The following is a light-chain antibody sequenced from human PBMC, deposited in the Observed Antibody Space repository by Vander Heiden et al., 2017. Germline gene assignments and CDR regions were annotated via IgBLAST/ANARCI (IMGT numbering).Light chain of an antibody. CDR2: EVT. J-gene: IGLJ1*01. V-gene: IGLV2-8*01. CDR1: NTDVGGYNY. CDR3: SSYGGRNNYV. Sequence: QPALTQSPPAAGSPGQSVTISCTGTNTDVGGYNYVSWYRQSPGKAPKLIIYEVTKRPSGVPDRFSASKSGNTASLTVSGLQAEDEADYYCSSYGGRNNYVFGSGTKITVL.